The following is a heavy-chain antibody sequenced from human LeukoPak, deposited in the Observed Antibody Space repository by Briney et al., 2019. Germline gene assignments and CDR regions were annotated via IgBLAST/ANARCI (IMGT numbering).Heavy chain of an antibody. CDR1: GYTFTGYY. V-gene: IGHV1-2*02. J-gene: IGHJ4*02. D-gene: IGHD1/OR15-1a*01. Sequence: ALVKVSCKASGYTFTGYYMHWVRQAPGQGLEWMGWINPNSGGTNYAQKFQGRGTMNRDTSISTAYMELSRLRSDDTAVYYCARMNTGYDYWGQGTLVTVSS. CDR3: ARMNTGYDY. CDR2: INPNSGGT.